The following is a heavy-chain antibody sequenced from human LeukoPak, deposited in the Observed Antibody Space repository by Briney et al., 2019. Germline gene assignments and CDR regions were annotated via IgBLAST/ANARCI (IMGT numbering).Heavy chain of an antibody. CDR1: GYTFITYG. Sequence: VASVKVSCKASGYTFITYGISWVRQAPGQGLEWMGWISPYNGNTNYAQKLQGRFTMTTDTSTSTASMELRSLRSDDTALYYCAREGYCSGGSCYSGIIDYWGQGTLVTVSS. CDR3: AREGYCSGGSCYSGIIDY. CDR2: ISPYNGNT. D-gene: IGHD2-15*01. V-gene: IGHV1-18*01. J-gene: IGHJ4*02.